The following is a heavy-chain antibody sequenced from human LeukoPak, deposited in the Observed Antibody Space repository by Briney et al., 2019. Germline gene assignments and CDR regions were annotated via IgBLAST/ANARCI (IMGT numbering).Heavy chain of an antibody. D-gene: IGHD6-19*01. CDR3: ARVKIDSSGWYNDIVWFDP. CDR2: INHSGST. CDR1: GGSFNDYY. Sequence: SETVSLTCAVYGGSFNDYYWGWIRQPPGKGLEWIGEINHSGSTNYNPSLKSRVTISVDTSKNQFSLKLSSVTAADTAVYYCARVKIDSSGWYNDIVWFDPWGQGTLVTVSS. J-gene: IGHJ5*02. V-gene: IGHV4-34*01.